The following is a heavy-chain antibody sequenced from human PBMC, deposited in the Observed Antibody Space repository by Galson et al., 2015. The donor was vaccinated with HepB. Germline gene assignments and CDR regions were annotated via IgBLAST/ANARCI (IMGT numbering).Heavy chain of an antibody. D-gene: IGHD5-18*01. J-gene: IGHJ4*02. CDR1: GFTFSSYA. Sequence: SLRLSCAASGFTFSSYAMHWVRQAPGKGLEWVAVISYDGSNKYYADSVKGRFTISRDNSKNTLYLQMNSLRAEDTAVYYCAREDTASLDYWGQGTLVTVSS. CDR2: ISYDGSNK. V-gene: IGHV3-30-3*01. CDR3: AREDTASLDY.